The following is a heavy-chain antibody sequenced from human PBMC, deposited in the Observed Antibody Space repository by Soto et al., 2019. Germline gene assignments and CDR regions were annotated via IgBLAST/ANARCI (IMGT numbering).Heavy chain of an antibody. V-gene: IGHV3-23*01. CDR1: GFTFSSYA. D-gene: IGHD4-17*01. J-gene: IGHJ4*02. CDR3: VRDYGDYVRGYFDY. Sequence: GGSLRLSCAASGFTFSSYAMSWVRQAPGKGLEWVSAISGSGGSTYYADSVKGRFTISRDNSRNTLYLQMNSLRAEDTAVYYCVRDYGDYVRGYFDYWGPGTLVTVSS. CDR2: ISGSGGST.